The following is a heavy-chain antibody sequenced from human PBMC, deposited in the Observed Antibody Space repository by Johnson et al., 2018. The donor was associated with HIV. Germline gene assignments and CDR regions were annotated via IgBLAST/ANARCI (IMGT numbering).Heavy chain of an antibody. CDR1: GFMFDDYA. V-gene: IGHV3-13*01. CDR2: IGTAGDT. CDR3: ARENGGGAFDI. J-gene: IGHJ3*02. Sequence: MQLVESGGGLVQFGRSLRLSSAASGFMFDDYAMDWVRQAPGKGLEWVSAIGTAGDTYYPGSVKGRFTISRENAKNSLYLQMNSLRAGDTAVYYCARENGGGAFDIWGQGTMVTVSS. D-gene: IGHD3-10*01.